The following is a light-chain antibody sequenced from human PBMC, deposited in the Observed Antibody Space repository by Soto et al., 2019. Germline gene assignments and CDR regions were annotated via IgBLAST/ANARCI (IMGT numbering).Light chain of an antibody. CDR2: GAS. CDR1: QSVSSNY. J-gene: IGKJ1*01. V-gene: IGKV3-20*01. Sequence: EIVLTQSPGTLSLSPGERATLSCRASQSVSSNYLAWYQQKPGQAPRLLIYGASGRATGIPDRFSGSGSGTDFTLIISRLEPEDFAVYYCQQYGSSPRTFGQGTEVEIK. CDR3: QQYGSSPRT.